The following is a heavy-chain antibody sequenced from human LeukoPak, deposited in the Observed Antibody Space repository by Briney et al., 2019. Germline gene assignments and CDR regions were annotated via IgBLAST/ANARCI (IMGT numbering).Heavy chain of an antibody. CDR1: GGSFSGYY. V-gene: IGHV4-34*01. CDR2: INHSGST. J-gene: IGHJ4*02. D-gene: IGHD3-16*02. Sequence: PSETLSLTCAVYGGSFSGYYWSWIRQPPGKGLEWIGEINHSGSTNYNPSLKSRVTISVDTSKNQFSRKLSSVTAADTAVYYCARAGYVWGSYRPYFDYWGQGTLVTVSS. CDR3: ARAGYVWGSYRPYFDY.